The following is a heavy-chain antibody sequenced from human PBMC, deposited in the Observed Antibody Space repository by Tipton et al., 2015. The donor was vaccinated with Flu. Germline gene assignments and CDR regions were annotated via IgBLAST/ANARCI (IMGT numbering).Heavy chain of an antibody. Sequence: TLSLTCTVSGGSISSSYWSWIRQPPGKGLEWIGYTYYSGSTNYNPSLKSRVTISVDTSKNQFSLKLSSVPAADTAVYYCARDRPNYYYYGMDDRGQGTTVTGSS. V-gene: IGHV4-59*01. CDR2: TYYSGST. CDR1: GGSISSSY. J-gene: IGHJ6*02. CDR3: ARDRPNYYYYGMDD.